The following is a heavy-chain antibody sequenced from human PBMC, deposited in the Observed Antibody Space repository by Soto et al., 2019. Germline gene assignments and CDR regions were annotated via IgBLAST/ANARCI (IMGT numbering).Heavy chain of an antibody. CDR2: INTNTGNP. Sequence: APVKVSCKASGYTFTSYAMNWVRQAPGQGLEWMGWINTNTGNPTYAQGFTGRFVFSLDTSVSTAYLQISSLKAEDTAVYYCARVKAPGDRGWYFDLWGRGTLVTVSS. V-gene: IGHV7-4-1*02. J-gene: IGHJ2*01. CDR1: GYTFTSYA. CDR3: ARVKAPGDRGWYFDL. D-gene: IGHD7-27*01.